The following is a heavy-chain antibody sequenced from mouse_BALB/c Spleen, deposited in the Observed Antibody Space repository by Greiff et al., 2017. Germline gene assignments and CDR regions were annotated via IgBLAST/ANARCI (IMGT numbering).Heavy chain of an antibody. Sequence: QVQLQQSGAELARPGASVKLSCKASGYTFTSYWMQWVKQRPGQGLEWIGAIYPGDGDTRYTQKFKGKATLTADKSSSTAYMQLSSLASEDSAVYYCARGSYYGSSYWYFDVWGAGTTVTVSS. CDR2: IYPGDGDT. J-gene: IGHJ1*01. D-gene: IGHD1-1*01. V-gene: IGHV1-87*01. CDR3: ARGSYYGSSYWYFDV. CDR1: GYTFTSYW.